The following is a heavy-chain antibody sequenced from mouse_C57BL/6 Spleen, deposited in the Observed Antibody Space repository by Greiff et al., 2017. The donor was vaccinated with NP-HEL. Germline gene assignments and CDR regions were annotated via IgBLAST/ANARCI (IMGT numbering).Heavy chain of an antibody. V-gene: IGHV1-64*01. CDR2: IHPNSGST. J-gene: IGHJ4*01. CDR3: ARGLYDYDVGYAMDY. Sequence: QVQLQQPGAELVKPGASVKLSCKASGYTFTSYWMHWVKQRPGQGLEWIGMIHPNSGSTNYNEKFKSKATLTVDKSSSTAYMQLSSLTSEDSAVYYCARGLYDYDVGYAMDYWGQGTSVTVSS. D-gene: IGHD2-4*01. CDR1: GYTFTSYW.